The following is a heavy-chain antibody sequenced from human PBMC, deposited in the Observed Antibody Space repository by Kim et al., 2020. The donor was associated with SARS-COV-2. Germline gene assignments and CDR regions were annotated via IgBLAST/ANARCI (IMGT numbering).Heavy chain of an antibody. D-gene: IGHD3-10*01. CDR1: GFTFSSYG. V-gene: IGHV3-30*18. J-gene: IGHJ6*02. CDR3: AKEEGFGELLSPLV. CDR2: ISYDGSNK. Sequence: GGSLRLSCAASGFTFSSYGMHWVRQAPGKGLEWVAVISYDGSNKYYADSVKGRFTISRDNSKNTLYLQMNSLRAEDTAVYYCAKEEGFGELLSPLVWGQGTTVTVSS.